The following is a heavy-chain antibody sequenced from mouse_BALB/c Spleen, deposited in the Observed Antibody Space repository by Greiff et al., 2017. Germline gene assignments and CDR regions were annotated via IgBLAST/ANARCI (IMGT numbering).Heavy chain of an antibody. V-gene: IGHV3-8*02. CDR3: ARYYYGLYAMDY. CDR2: ISYSGST. D-gene: IGHD1-2*01. Sequence: EVKLVESGPSLVKPSQTLSLTCSVTGDSITSGYWNWIRKFPGNKLEYMGYISYSGSTYYNPSLKSRISITRDTSKNQYYLQLNSVTTEDTATYYCARYYYGLYAMDYWGQGTSVTVSS. CDR1: GDSITSGY. J-gene: IGHJ4*01.